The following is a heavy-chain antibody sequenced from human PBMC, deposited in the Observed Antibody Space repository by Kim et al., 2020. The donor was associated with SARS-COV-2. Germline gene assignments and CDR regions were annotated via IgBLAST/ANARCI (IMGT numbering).Heavy chain of an antibody. V-gene: IGHV1-69*04. Sequence: SVKVSCKASGGTFSSYAISWVRQAPGQGLEWMGRIIPILGIANYAQKFQGRVTITADKSTSTAYMELSSLRSEDTAVYFCAGVTVTTFGRRYYYYGMDVWGQGTTVTVSS. CDR1: GGTFSSYA. J-gene: IGHJ6*02. CDR2: IIPILGIA. D-gene: IGHD4-17*01. CDR3: AGVTVTTFGRRYYYYGMDV.